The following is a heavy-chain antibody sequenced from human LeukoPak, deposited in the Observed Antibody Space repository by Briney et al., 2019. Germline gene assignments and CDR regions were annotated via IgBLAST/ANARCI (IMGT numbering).Heavy chain of an antibody. CDR2: IIPILGIA. D-gene: IGHD2-15*01. V-gene: IGHV1-69*04. CDR3: ARASFGDP. Sequence: SVKVSCKASGGTFSSYAISWVRQAPGQGLEWMGRIIPILGIANYAQKFQGRVTITADKSTSTAYMELSGLRSEDTAVYYCARASFGDPWGQGTLVTVSS. CDR1: GGTFSSYA. J-gene: IGHJ5*02.